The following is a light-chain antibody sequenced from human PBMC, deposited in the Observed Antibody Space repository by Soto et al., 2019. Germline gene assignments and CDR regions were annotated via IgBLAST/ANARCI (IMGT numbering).Light chain of an antibody. J-gene: IGLJ2*01. CDR2: DVS. CDR3: SSYTSSSTYVV. CDR1: SSDVGGYNY. V-gene: IGLV2-14*01. Sequence: QSALTQPASVSGSPGQSITLSCPGTSSDVGGYNYVSWYQQHPGKAPKLMIYDVSNRPSGVSNRFSGSKSGNTASLTISGLQAEDEADYYCSSYTSSSTYVVFGGGTKLTVL.